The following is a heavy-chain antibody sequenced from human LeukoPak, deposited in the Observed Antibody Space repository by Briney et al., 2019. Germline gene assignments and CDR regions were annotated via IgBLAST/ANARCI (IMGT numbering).Heavy chain of an antibody. CDR1: GFTFSRYA. CDR2: ISGSGGST. V-gene: IGHV3-23*01. Sequence: GTSLRLSCAAYGFTFSRYAMSWVRQAPGKGLEWGSAISGSGGSTDYADSVKGRLTISRDNSKNTLYLQMDILRAEDTAVYYCARGVEPLAANTLAYWGQGTLVTVSS. D-gene: IGHD1-14*01. J-gene: IGHJ4*02. CDR3: ARGVEPLAANTLAY.